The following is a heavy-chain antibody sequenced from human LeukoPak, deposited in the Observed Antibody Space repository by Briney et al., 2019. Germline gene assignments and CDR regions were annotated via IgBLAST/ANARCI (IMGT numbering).Heavy chain of an antibody. CDR1: GGSISSGDYY. Sequence: ASETLPLTCTVSGGSISSGDYYWSWIRQPPGKGLEWIGYIYYSGSTYYNPSLKSRVTISVDTSKNQFSLKLSSVTAADTAVYYCARESILSGYSGYDIFDYWGQGTLVTVSS. CDR3: ARESILSGYSGYDIFDY. V-gene: IGHV4-30-4*01. J-gene: IGHJ4*02. CDR2: IYYSGST. D-gene: IGHD5-12*01.